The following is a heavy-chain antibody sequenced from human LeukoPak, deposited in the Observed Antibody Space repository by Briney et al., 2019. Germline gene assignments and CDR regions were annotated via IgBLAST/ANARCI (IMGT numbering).Heavy chain of an antibody. V-gene: IGHV3-49*04. J-gene: IGHJ4*02. CDR2: IRSKTHGGTT. Sequence: PGGSLRLSCSASGFTFNTYGMHWVRQAPGKGLEWVGFIRSKTHGGTTEYAASVKGRFSISRDDSKSIAYLQMNSLKTEDTAMYYCTRDGIPETNWSGYYIDYWGQGTLVTVSS. D-gene: IGHD3-3*01. CDR3: TRDGIPETNWSGYYIDY. CDR1: GFTFNTYG.